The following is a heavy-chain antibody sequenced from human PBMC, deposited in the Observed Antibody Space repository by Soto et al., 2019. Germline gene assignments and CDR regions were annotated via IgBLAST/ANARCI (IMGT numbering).Heavy chain of an antibody. D-gene: IGHD3-3*01. CDR1: GFTFSSYW. Sequence: GGSLRLSCAASGFTFSSYWMSWVRQAPGKGLEWVANIKQDGSEKYYVDSVKGRFTISRDNAKNSLYLQMNSLRAEDTAVYYCAREIDFWSGEYYFDYWGQGTLVTVSS. J-gene: IGHJ4*02. CDR2: IKQDGSEK. CDR3: AREIDFWSGEYYFDY. V-gene: IGHV3-7*05.